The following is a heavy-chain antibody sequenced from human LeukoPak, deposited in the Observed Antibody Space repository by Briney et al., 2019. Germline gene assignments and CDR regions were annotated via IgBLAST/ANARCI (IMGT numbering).Heavy chain of an antibody. J-gene: IGHJ6*03. Sequence: PSETLSLTCTVSGGSISSYYWSWIRQPPGKGLEWIGYIYYSGSTNYNPSLKSRVTISVDTSKNQFSLKLSSVTAADPAVYYCARMGGSSSYYYYMDVWGKGTTVTVSS. D-gene: IGHD6-6*01. CDR3: ARMGGSSSYYYYMDV. CDR2: IYYSGST. V-gene: IGHV4-59*01. CDR1: GGSISSYY.